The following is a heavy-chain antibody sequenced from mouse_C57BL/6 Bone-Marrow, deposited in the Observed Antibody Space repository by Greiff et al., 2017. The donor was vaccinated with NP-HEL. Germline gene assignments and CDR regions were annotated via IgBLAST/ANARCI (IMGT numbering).Heavy chain of an antibody. CDR3: ARLLDSSGYVYYAMDY. V-gene: IGHV5-12*01. J-gene: IGHJ4*01. Sequence: DVKLVESGGGLVQPGGSLKLSCAASGFTFSDYYMYWVRQTPEKRLEWVAYISNGGGSTYYPDTVKGRFTISRDNAKNTLYLQMSRLKSEDTAMYYCARLLDSSGYVYYAMDYWGQGTSVTVSS. CDR2: ISNGGGST. CDR1: GFTFSDYY. D-gene: IGHD3-2*02.